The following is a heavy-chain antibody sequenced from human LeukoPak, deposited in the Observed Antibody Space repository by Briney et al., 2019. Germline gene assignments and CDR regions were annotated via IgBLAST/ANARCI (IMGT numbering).Heavy chain of an antibody. D-gene: IGHD6-6*01. CDR2: GLYTGNT. CDR3: AREHRSSKYFDS. V-gene: IGHV4-39*02. Sequence: PSETLSLTCSVSGGSIAVNHYYWGWIRQPPGKGLEWIGSGLYTGNTYSNPSLRSRVTISVDTSKNEFSLKMNSVTAADTAAYYCAREHRSSKYFDSWGQGALMIVSS. CDR1: GGSIAVNHYY. J-gene: IGHJ4*02.